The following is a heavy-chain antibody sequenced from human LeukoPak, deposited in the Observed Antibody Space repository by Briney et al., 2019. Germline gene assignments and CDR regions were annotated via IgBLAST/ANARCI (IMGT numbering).Heavy chain of an antibody. Sequence: GGSLRLSCAASGFTFSSYSMNWVRQAPGKGLEWVSSISSSSSYIYYADSVKGRFTISRDNAKNSLYLQMNSLRAEDTAVYYCAGLLGYSSSSPVGFDPWGQGTLVTVSS. CDR2: ISSSSSYI. V-gene: IGHV3-21*01. CDR3: AGLLGYSSSSPVGFDP. J-gene: IGHJ5*02. D-gene: IGHD6-6*01. CDR1: GFTFSSYS.